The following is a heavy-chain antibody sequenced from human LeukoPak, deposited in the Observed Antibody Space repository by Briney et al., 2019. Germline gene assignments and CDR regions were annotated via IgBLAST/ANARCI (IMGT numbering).Heavy chain of an antibody. CDR2: IYYSGST. CDR1: GASISSYY. Sequence: SETLSLTCTVSGASISSYYWSWIRQPPGKGLEWIGYIYYSGSTNYNPSLKSRVTISVDTSKNQFSLKLSSVTAADTAVYYCARDNPSIVGARRFDYWGQGTLVTVSS. J-gene: IGHJ4*02. D-gene: IGHD1-26*01. CDR3: ARDNPSIVGARRFDY. V-gene: IGHV4-59*01.